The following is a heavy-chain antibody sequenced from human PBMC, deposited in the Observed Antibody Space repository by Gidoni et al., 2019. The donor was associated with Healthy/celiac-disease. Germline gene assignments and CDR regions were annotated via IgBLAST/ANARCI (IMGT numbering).Heavy chain of an antibody. CDR2: IGTAGDP. D-gene: IGHD2-2*01. J-gene: IGHJ2*01. V-gene: IGHV3-13*05. CDR1: GFTFSSYD. Sequence: EVQLVESGGGLVQPGGSLRLSCAASGFTFSSYDMHWVRQATGKGLEWVSAIGTAGDPYYPGSVKGRFTISRENAKNSLYLQMNSLRAGDTAVYYCARANYCSSTSCSTRGFDLWGRGTLVTVSS. CDR3: ARANYCSSTSCSTRGFDL.